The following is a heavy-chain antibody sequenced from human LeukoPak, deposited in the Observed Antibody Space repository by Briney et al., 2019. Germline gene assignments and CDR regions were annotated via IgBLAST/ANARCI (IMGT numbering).Heavy chain of an antibody. CDR2: NIPIFGTA. V-gene: IGHV1-69*13. Sequence: ASVKVSCKASGGTFSSYAISWVRQAPGQGLEWMGGNIPIFGTANYAQKFQGRVTITADESTSTAYMELSSLRSEDTAVYYCARDNFYCGGDCYSGGSWFDPWGQGTLVTVSS. J-gene: IGHJ5*02. CDR3: ARDNFYCGGDCYSGGSWFDP. CDR1: GGTFSSYA. D-gene: IGHD2-21*01.